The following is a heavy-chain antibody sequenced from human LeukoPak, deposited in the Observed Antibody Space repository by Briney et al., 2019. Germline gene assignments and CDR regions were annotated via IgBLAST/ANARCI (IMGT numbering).Heavy chain of an antibody. Sequence: PGGSLRLSCAASGFTFSSYWMSWVRQAPGKGLEWVANIKQDGSERYYVDSVKGRFTISRDNAKNSLYLQMNSLRAEDTAVYYCARDSSSWFHDAFDIWGQGTMVTVSS. J-gene: IGHJ3*02. CDR2: IKQDGSER. CDR1: GFTFSSYW. V-gene: IGHV3-7*01. CDR3: ARDSSSWFHDAFDI. D-gene: IGHD6-13*01.